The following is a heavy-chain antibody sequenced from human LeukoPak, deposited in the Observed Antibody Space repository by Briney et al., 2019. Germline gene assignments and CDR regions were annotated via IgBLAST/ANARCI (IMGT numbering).Heavy chain of an antibody. CDR1: GFTFSDYY. Sequence: GSLRLSCAASGFTFSDYYMSWIRQAPGKGLEWVSYISSSGSTIYYADSVKGRFTISRDNAKNSLYLQMDSLRAEDTAVYYCARDLGYCSSTSCFKGYYYGMDVWGQGTTVTVSS. D-gene: IGHD2-2*01. J-gene: IGHJ6*02. V-gene: IGHV3-11*01. CDR2: ISSSGSTI. CDR3: ARDLGYCSSTSCFKGYYYGMDV.